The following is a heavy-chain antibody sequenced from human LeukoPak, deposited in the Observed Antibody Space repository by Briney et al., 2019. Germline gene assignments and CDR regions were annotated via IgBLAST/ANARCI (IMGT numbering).Heavy chain of an antibody. D-gene: IGHD4-17*01. CDR3: AREDPQTTVPEGMDV. CDR1: GGSISYYY. CDR2: IYYSGTT. J-gene: IGHJ6*02. Sequence: PSETLSLTCTVSGGSISYYYWSWIRQSPGKGLEWIGYIYYSGTTNYNPSLKSRVTISVDTSKNQFSLQLRSVSAADTAVYYCAREDPQTTVPEGMDVWGQGTTVTVSS. V-gene: IGHV4-59*01.